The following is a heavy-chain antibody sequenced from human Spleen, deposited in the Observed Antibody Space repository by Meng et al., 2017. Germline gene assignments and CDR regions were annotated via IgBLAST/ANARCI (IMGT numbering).Heavy chain of an antibody. CDR1: GFTFSSYS. CDR3: ARDYGSGSYDY. J-gene: IGHJ4*02. V-gene: IGHV3-30*03. Sequence: QVQLVESGGGVVQPGRSLRLSCAASGFTFSSYSMHWVRQAPGKGLEWVAVISYDGDNKYYGDSVKGRFTISRDNSKNTLYLLMNSLRVEDTAVYYCARDYGSGSYDYWGQGTLVTVSS. D-gene: IGHD3-10*01. CDR2: ISYDGDNK.